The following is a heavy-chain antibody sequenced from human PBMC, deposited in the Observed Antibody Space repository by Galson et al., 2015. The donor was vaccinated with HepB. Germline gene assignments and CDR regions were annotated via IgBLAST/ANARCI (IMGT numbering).Heavy chain of an antibody. D-gene: IGHD4-17*01. CDR2: IIPIFGTA. CDR1: GGTFSSYA. V-gene: IGHV1-69*13. CDR3: ARDIGSDYGDYRGVFNYGMDV. Sequence: SVKVSCKASGGTFSSYAISWVRQAPGQGLEWMGGIIPIFGTANYAQKFQGRVTITADESTSTAYMELSSLRSEDTAVYYCARDIGSDYGDYRGVFNYGMDVWGQGTTVTVSS. J-gene: IGHJ6*02.